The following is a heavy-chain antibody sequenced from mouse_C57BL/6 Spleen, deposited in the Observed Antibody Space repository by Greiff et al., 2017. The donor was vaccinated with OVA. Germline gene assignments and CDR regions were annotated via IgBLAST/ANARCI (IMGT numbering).Heavy chain of an antibody. V-gene: IGHV5-17*01. CDR1: GFTFSDYG. CDR3: ARHGSLYYFDY. Sequence: DVQLVESGGGLVKPGGSLKLSCAASGFTFSDYGMHWVRQAPEKGLEWVAYISSGSSTIYYADTVKGRFTISRDNAKNTLFLQMTSLRSEDTAMYYCARHGSLYYFDYWGQGTTLTVSS. J-gene: IGHJ2*01. CDR2: ISSGSSTI. D-gene: IGHD1-1*01.